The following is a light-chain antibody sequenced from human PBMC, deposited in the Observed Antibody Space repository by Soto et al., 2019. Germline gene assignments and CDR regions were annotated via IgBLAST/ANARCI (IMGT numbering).Light chain of an antibody. V-gene: IGLV2-14*01. CDR1: SSDVGGYNY. J-gene: IGLJ2*01. CDR2: EVS. Sequence: QSALTQPASVSGSPGQSITISCTGTSSDVGGYNYVSWYQQHPGKAPKLLIYEVSNRPSGVSHRFSGSRSGNTASLTISGLQAEDEADYHCSSYTSRTTPVFGGGTKLTVL. CDR3: SSYTSRTTPV.